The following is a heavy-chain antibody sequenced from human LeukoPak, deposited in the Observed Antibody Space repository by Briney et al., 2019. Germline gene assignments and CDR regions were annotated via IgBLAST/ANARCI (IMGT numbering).Heavy chain of an antibody. Sequence: ASVKVSCKASGYTFTSYDINWVRQATGQGLEWMGWMNPNSGNTGYAQKFQGRVTITRNTSISTAYMELSSLRSEDTAVYYCARARFGIAVAGTKKRLVFGYWGQGTLVTVSS. J-gene: IGHJ4*02. CDR1: GYTFTSYD. CDR2: MNPNSGNT. CDR3: ARARFGIAVAGTKKRLVFGY. D-gene: IGHD6-19*01. V-gene: IGHV1-8*03.